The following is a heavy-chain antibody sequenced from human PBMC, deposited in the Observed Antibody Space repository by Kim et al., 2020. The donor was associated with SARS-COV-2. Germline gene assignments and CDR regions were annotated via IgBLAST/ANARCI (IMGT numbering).Heavy chain of an antibody. CDR2: IKNKPNSYAT. D-gene: IGHD2-21*02. V-gene: IGHV3-73*01. CDR3: YSVYGDVRA. Sequence: GGSLRLSCAASGFTFSDSTMHWVRQASGKGLEWVGHIKNKPNSYATTYVASVKGRFTISRDDSKNTAYLHMNSLKTEDTAVYYCYSVYGDVRAWGQGTLVTVSS. CDR1: GFTFSDST. J-gene: IGHJ5*02.